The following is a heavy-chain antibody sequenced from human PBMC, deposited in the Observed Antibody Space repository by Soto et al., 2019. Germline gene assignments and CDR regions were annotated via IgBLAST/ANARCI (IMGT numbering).Heavy chain of an antibody. Sequence: PXETLSLTCAVSGGSFGGYFWSWIRQSPAKGLEWIGEINDSGNTYYNPSFKSRLTISVDTSTSQISLRLTSVTAADSAVYYCQGGDFWGQGTRVTVSS. CDR2: INDSGNT. J-gene: IGHJ4*02. V-gene: IGHV4-34*01. CDR3: QGGDF. CDR1: GGSFGGYF. D-gene: IGHD3-16*01.